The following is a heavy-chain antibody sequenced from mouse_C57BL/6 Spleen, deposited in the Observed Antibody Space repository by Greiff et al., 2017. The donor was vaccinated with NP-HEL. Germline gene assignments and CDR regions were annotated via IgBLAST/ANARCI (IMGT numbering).Heavy chain of an antibody. V-gene: IGHV1-80*01. Sequence: QVQLQQSGAELVKPGASVKISCKASGYAFSSYWMNWVKQRPGKGLEWIGQIYPGDGDTNYNGKFKGKATLTADKSSSTAYMQLSSLTSEDSAVYFCARGSYYGRDYAMDYWGQGTSVTVSS. CDR3: ARGSYYGRDYAMDY. CDR2: IYPGDGDT. CDR1: GYAFSSYW. J-gene: IGHJ4*01. D-gene: IGHD1-1*01.